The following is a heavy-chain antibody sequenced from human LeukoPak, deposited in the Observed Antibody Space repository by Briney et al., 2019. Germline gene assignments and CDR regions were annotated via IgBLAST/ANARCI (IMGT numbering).Heavy chain of an antibody. D-gene: IGHD5-24*01. Sequence: GGSLRLSCAASGFTFSQHWMSWVRQAPGKGLEWMANISPDGSAKFYVDSVKGRFSISRDNAKSSLYLQVNSLRAEDTAVYYCAREGMATIFDYWGQGTLVTVSS. J-gene: IGHJ4*02. CDR3: AREGMATIFDY. CDR1: GFTFSQHW. CDR2: ISPDGSAK. V-gene: IGHV3-7*01.